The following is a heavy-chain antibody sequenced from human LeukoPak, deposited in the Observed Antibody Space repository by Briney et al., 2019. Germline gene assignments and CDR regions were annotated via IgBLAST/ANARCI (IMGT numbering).Heavy chain of an antibody. Sequence: ASVKVSCKASGYTFTDYGINWVRQAPGQGPEWMGWISTLYGNKNFAQKFQGRVTMTSDTSTSTAYLELASLRSDDSAIYYCARARSRASTWYWDHWGQGTLVTVSS. CDR2: ISTLYGNK. CDR1: GYTFTDYG. V-gene: IGHV1-18*01. CDR3: ARARSRASTWYWDH. D-gene: IGHD2-8*02. J-gene: IGHJ4*02.